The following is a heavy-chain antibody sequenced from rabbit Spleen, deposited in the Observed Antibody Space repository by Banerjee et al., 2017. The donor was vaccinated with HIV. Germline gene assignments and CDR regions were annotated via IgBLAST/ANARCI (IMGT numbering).Heavy chain of an antibody. CDR1: GFSFSSSDY. Sequence: QEQLVESGGGLVQPEGSLTLSCTASGFSFSSSDYMCWVRQAPGKGLEWIACIAGSSSAFTYSATWAKGRFTCSKTSSTTVTLQMTSLTDADTATYFCARGSAAMTMVITGYYLNLWGPGTLVTVS. J-gene: IGHJ4*01. CDR2: IAGSSSAFT. CDR3: ARGSAAMTMVITGYYLNL. D-gene: IGHD2-1*01. V-gene: IGHV1S45*01.